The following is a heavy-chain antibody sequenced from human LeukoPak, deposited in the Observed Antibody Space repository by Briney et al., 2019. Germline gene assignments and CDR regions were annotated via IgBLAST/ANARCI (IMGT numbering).Heavy chain of an antibody. CDR1: GGTFSSYA. J-gene: IGHJ3*02. Sequence: GASVKVSCKASGGTFSSYAISWVRQAPGQGLEWMGGIIPIFGTANYAQKFQGRVTITTDESTSTAYMELSSLRSEDTAVYYCARMYSGSYLAFDIWGQGTMVTVSS. V-gene: IGHV1-69*05. CDR3: ARMYSGSYLAFDI. D-gene: IGHD1-26*01. CDR2: IIPIFGTA.